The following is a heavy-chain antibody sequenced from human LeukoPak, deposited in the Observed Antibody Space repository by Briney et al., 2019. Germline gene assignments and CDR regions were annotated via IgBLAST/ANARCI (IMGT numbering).Heavy chain of an antibody. V-gene: IGHV4-4*07. CDR2: IYTSGST. CDR3: TREHYDYVWGSYRPNYFDY. J-gene: IGHJ4*02. D-gene: IGHD3-16*02. Sequence: SETLSLTCTVSGGSISSYYWSWIRQPAGKGLEWIGRIYTSGSTNYNPSLESRVTMSVDTSKNQFSLKLSSVTAADTAVYYCTREHYDYVWGSYRPNYFDYWGQGTLVTVSS. CDR1: GGSISSYY.